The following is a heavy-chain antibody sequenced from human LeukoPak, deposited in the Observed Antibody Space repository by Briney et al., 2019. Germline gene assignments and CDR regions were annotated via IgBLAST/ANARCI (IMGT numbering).Heavy chain of an antibody. J-gene: IGHJ4*02. CDR2: IYYSGST. D-gene: IGHD6-19*01. CDR1: GGFISSYH. V-gene: IGHV4-59*01. CDR3: ASLRSGWYGGVD. Sequence: SETLSLTCTVAGGFISSYHWSWIRQPPGKGLEWIGYIYYSGSTNYNPSLKSRVTISVDTSKNQFSLKLSSVTAADTAVYYCASLRSGWYGGVDWGQGTLVTVSS.